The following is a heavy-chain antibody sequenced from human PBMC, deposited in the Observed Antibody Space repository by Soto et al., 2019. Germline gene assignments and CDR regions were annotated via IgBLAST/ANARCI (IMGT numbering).Heavy chain of an antibody. V-gene: IGHV3-48*03. D-gene: IGHD6-13*01. CDR3: AREGQQLDFDY. CDR2: ISSSRSTI. Sequence: GASLRLSCAASGFTFSSYEMNWLRQAPGKGLEWVCYISSSRSTIYYADSVKGRFTISRDNSKNTLYLQMNSLRAEDTAVYYCAREGQQLDFDYWGQGTLVTVSS. CDR1: GFTFSSYE. J-gene: IGHJ4*02.